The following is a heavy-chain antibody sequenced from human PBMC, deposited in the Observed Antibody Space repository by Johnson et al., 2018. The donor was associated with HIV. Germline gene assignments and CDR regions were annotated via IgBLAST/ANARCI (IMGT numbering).Heavy chain of an antibody. Sequence: VQLVESGGGLVQPGGSLRLSCAASGFTFSSYDMHWVRQATGKGLEWVSVIPTAGDTHYPGSVKGRFTISRENAKNSLYLQMNSLRAGDTAVYYCARVTHSYGYWGAFDIWGQGTMVTVSS. D-gene: IGHD5-18*01. CDR3: ARVTHSYGYWGAFDI. V-gene: IGHV3-13*01. CDR1: GFTFSSYD. CDR2: IPTAGDT. J-gene: IGHJ3*02.